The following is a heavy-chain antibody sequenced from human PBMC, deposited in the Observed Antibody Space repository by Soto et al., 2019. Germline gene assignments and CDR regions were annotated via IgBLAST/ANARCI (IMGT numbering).Heavy chain of an antibody. CDR2: IYYTGST. CDR3: ARPSVAVTWGPFDY. V-gene: IGHV4-59*01. J-gene: IGHJ4*02. CDR1: GGSISAYY. Sequence: QVQLQESGPGLVKPSETLSLTCTVSGGSISAYYWNWVRQPPGKGLEWIGNIYYTGSTNYNPSLKSRDTISVDTSKNQFSLKLSSVTAADTAVYYCARPSVAVTWGPFDYWGQGTLVTVSS. D-gene: IGHD6-19*01.